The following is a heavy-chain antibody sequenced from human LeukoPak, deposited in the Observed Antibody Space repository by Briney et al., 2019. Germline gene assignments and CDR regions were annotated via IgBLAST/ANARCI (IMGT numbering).Heavy chain of an antibody. CDR3: ARDPNTFYYYGMDV. V-gene: IGHV3-30-3*01. Sequence: GGSLRLSCAASGFTFSSYAMHWVRQAPGKGLEWVAVISYDGSNKYYADSVKGRFTISRDNSKNTLYLQMNSLRAEDTAVYYCARDPNTFYYYGMDVWGQGTTVTVSS. CDR1: GFTFSSYA. CDR2: ISYDGSNK. D-gene: IGHD1/OR15-1a*01. J-gene: IGHJ6*02.